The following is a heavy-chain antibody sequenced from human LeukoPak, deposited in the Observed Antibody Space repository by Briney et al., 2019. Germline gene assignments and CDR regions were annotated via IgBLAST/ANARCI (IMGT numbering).Heavy chain of an antibody. J-gene: IGHJ6*02. CDR1: GGSISSSSYY. D-gene: IGHD5-18*01. CDR2: IYYSGST. V-gene: IGHV4-39*01. Sequence: SETLSLTCTVSGGSISSSSYYWGWIRQPPGKGLEWIGSIYYSGSTYYNLSLKSRVTISVDTSKNQFSLKLSSVTAADTAVYYCARHIGGRSYGKYYYYGMDVWGQGTTVTVSS. CDR3: ARHIGGRSYGKYYYYGMDV.